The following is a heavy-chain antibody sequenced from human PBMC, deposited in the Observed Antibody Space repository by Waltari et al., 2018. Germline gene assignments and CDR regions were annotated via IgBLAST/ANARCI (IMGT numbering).Heavy chain of an antibody. V-gene: IGHV1-18*01. J-gene: IGHJ2*01. D-gene: IGHD3-22*01. CDR3: ARAPSYYYDSSGYYSHHWYFDL. Sequence: GQSGAEVKKPGASVKVSCKASGYTFTSYGISWVGQAPGQGLEGMGWISAYNGNTNYAQKLQGRVTITTDTSTSTAYMELRSLRSDDTAVYYCARAPSYYYDSSGYYSHHWYFDLWGRGTLVTVSS. CDR2: ISAYNGNT. CDR1: GYTFTSYG.